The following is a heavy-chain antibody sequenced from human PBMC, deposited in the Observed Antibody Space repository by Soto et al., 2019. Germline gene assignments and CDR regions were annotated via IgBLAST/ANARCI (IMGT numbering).Heavy chain of an antibody. CDR1: GGSLTSGTYS. CDR2: IFPSETT. CDR3: ARGRQFDS. J-gene: IGHJ4*02. Sequence: PSETLSLTCAVAGGSLTSGTYSWNWIRQPPGNGLEWIGYIFPSETTHYNPSLKSRVSISLDVSKHQFSLNLRSLTAADTAVYYCARGRQFDSWGQGTLVTVSS. V-gene: IGHV4-30-2*01.